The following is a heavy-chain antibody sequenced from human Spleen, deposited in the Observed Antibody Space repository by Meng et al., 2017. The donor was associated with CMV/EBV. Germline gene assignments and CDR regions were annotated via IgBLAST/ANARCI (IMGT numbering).Heavy chain of an antibody. CDR2: ISSSSRDI. V-gene: IGHV3-21*05. D-gene: IGHD1-26*01. CDR3: AREGGRMNIVGAPYLDY. J-gene: IGHJ4*02. CDR1: GFTFSHYS. Sequence: GGSLRLSCVASGFTFSHYSISWVRQAPGKGLEWVSYISSSSRDIYYAESVKGRFTISRDNAHDSLYLEMNSLRAEDTAVYYCAREGGRMNIVGAPYLDYWGQGTLVTVSS.